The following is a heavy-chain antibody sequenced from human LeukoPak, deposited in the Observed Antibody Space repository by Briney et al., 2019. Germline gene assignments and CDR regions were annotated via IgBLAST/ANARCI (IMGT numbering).Heavy chain of an antibody. J-gene: IGHJ4*02. V-gene: IGHV3-74*01. CDR1: GFTFSSYW. Sequence: PGGSLRLSCAASGFTFSSYWMHWVRQAPGKGLVWVSSIKSDGSSTSYADSVKGRFTISRDNSKNTLYLQMNSLRAEDTAVYYCAKGSGLLWFGELLPFDYWGQGTLVTVSS. CDR3: AKGSGLLWFGELLPFDY. CDR2: IKSDGSST. D-gene: IGHD3-10*01.